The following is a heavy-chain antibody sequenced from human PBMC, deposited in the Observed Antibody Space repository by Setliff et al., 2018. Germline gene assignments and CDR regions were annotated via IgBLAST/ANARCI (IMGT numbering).Heavy chain of an antibody. CDR2: ISGYNGNT. CDR1: GYGFINYG. Sequence: ASVKVSCKTSGYGFINYGLSWMRQAPGQGLEWVGWISGYNGNTDYAQSLQGRVTMTMDTSTSTAYMELRSLRSDDTAVYYCARLRGVIDFWGQGTLVTVSS. V-gene: IGHV1-18*01. D-gene: IGHD3-10*01. J-gene: IGHJ4*02. CDR3: ARLRGVIDF.